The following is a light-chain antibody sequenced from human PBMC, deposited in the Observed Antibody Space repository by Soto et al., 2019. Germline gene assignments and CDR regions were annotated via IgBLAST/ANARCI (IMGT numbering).Light chain of an antibody. Sequence: DIQMTQSPSSLSASVGDRVTITCQASQDINNYLNWYQQKPGKAPKLLIYDASYLETGVPERFSGSGSGTDFTFTISSLQPEDIATYHCQRYDNHDNLSPLSFGGGTKVEIK. CDR1: QDINNY. V-gene: IGKV1-33*01. J-gene: IGKJ4*01. CDR3: QRYDNHDNLSPLS. CDR2: DAS.